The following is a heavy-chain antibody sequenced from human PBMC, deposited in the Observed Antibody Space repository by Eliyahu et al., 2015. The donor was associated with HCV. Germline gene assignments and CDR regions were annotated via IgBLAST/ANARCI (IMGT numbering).Heavy chain of an antibody. Sequence: QVQLVQSGAEVKKPGSSVKVXCKAAGXTFSNYAVNWVXXAPGQGLXWMGGFLPXFGMANYAQKFQGRVTITADRSTNTAYMELSSLTSEDTAVYYCTRLGYGDNGIDFWGQGTLVTVSS. CDR1: GXTFSNYA. V-gene: IGHV1-69*17. CDR2: FLPXFGMA. J-gene: IGHJ4*02. D-gene: IGHD4-17*01. CDR3: TRLGYGDNGIDF.